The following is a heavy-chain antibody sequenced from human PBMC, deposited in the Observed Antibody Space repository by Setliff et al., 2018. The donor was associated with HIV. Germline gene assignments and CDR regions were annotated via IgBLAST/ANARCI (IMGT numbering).Heavy chain of an antibody. D-gene: IGHD3-16*02. V-gene: IGHV4-59*11. CDR3: ARERSLGDYPWGNYRTIDY. J-gene: IGHJ4*02. CDR1: GGSISGHY. CDR2: IYYSGST. Sequence: SETLSLTCTVSGGSISGHYWNWIRQPPGKGLEWIGYIYYSGSTNYNPSFKSRVTMSVDTSKNQLSLKLNSVTAADTAVYYCARERSLGDYPWGNYRTIDYWGQGALVTVSS.